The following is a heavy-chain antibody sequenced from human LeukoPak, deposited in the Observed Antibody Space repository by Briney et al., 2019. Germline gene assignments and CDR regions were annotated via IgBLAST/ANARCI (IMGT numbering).Heavy chain of an antibody. CDR1: VFTVSSNY. CDR3: ARVHSSTWGYWYFDL. Sequence: VGSLRLSCAASVFTVSSNYMSSVRQAPGEGLEWVSVIYSGAGTNYADSVKGRFTISRDNSKNTLSLQMNSLRAEDTAVYFCARVHSSTWGYWYFDLWGRGTLVTVSS. D-gene: IGHD6-13*01. J-gene: IGHJ2*01. V-gene: IGHV3-53*01. CDR2: IYSGAGT.